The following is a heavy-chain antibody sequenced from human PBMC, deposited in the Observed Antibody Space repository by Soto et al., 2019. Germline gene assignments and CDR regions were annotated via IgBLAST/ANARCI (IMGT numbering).Heavy chain of an antibody. CDR1: GFTFSDYY. D-gene: IGHD3-3*01. V-gene: IGHV3-11*06. CDR3: ARDSRVWTGYYIPHGMDV. CDR2: ISSSSSYT. J-gene: IGHJ6*02. Sequence: GGSLRLSCAASGFTFSDYYMSWIRQSPGKGLEWVSYISSSSSYTNYADSVKGRFTISRDNAKNSLYLQMNSLRAEDTAVYYCARDSRVWTGYYIPHGMDVWGQGTTVTVS.